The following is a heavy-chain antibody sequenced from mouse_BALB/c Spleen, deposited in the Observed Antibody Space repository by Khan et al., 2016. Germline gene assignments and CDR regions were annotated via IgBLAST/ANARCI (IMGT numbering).Heavy chain of an antibody. CDR2: IDSRGGT. Sequence: QLEESGPGLVKPSQSLSLTCTVTGYSITSDYAWNWIRPFPGDKLEWMAYIDSRGGTSYNPSLKSRISITRDTSKNPFFLQLNSLTAEDTATYECAREYYGSSFFDHWGQGTLVTVSA. J-gene: IGHJ3*01. CDR1: GYSITSDYA. D-gene: IGHD1-1*01. CDR3: AREYYGSSFFDH. V-gene: IGHV3-2*02.